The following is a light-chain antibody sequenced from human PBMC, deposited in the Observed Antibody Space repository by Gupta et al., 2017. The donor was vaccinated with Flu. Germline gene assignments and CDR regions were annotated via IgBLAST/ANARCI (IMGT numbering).Light chain of an antibody. V-gene: IGLV2-8*01. CDR2: EVT. J-gene: IGLJ1*01. Sequence: QSALTQPPSASGSPGQSITISCTGTSSDIGAYKYVSWHQPHAGKAPKLIIYEVTKRPAGLPDRFSGSKSGNTASLTVSGRKEEEEGDYYCSSHTGSDNFVFGTGTAVTVL. CDR3: SSHTGSDNFV. CDR1: SSDIGAYKY.